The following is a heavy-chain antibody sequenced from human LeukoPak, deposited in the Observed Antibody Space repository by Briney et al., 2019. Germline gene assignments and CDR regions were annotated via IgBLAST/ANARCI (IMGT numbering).Heavy chain of an antibody. CDR3: AKDQSGGYYGYFDY. J-gene: IGHJ4*02. CDR1: GFTVSSDY. Sequence: GGSLRLSCAASGFTVSSDYMTWVRQASGKGLERVSVIYIGGSTYYADSVKGRFNISRDNSKNTLYLQMNRLRDEHTAVYYCAKDQSGGYYGYFDYWGQGTLVTVSS. V-gene: IGHV3-53*05. D-gene: IGHD3-22*01. CDR2: IYIGGST.